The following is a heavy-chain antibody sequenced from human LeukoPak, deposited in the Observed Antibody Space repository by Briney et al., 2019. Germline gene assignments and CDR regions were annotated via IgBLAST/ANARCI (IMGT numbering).Heavy chain of an antibody. CDR3: ARGSIPGPWGSYRGAFDI. CDR1: GGSFSGYY. Sequence: SETLSLTCAVYGGSFSGYYWSWIRQPPGKGLEWIGEINHSGSTNYNPSLKSRVTISVDTSKNQFSLKLSSVTAADTAVYYCARGSIPGPWGSYRGAFDIWGQGTMVTVSS. J-gene: IGHJ3*02. CDR2: INHSGST. V-gene: IGHV4-34*01. D-gene: IGHD3-16*02.